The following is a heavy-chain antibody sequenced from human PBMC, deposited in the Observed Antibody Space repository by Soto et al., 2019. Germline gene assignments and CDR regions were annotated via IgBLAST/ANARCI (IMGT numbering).Heavy chain of an antibody. J-gene: IGHJ4*02. V-gene: IGHV1-69*01. Sequence: SVKVSCTSSGGTFSSYAISWVRQAHGQGLEWMGGIIPIFGTANYAQKFQGRVTITADESTSTAYMELSSLRYEDTAVYYCARVRDDYILLSWGQGTLVTVSS. D-gene: IGHD4-4*01. CDR1: GGTFSSYA. CDR2: IIPIFGTA. CDR3: ARVRDDYILLS.